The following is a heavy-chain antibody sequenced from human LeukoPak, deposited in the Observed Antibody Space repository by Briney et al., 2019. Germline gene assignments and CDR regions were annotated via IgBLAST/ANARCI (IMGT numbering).Heavy chain of an antibody. V-gene: IGHV4-39*01. CDR2: IYYGGST. Sequence: PSETLSLTCTVSGGSISRSRYYWGWIRQPPGKGLEWIGSIYYGGSTYYSPSLKSRVTISVDTSKNQFSLKLSSVTAADTAVYYCARARGDYVSFDYWGQGTLVTVSS. J-gene: IGHJ4*02. CDR3: ARARGDYVSFDY. D-gene: IGHD4-17*01. CDR1: GGSISRSRYY.